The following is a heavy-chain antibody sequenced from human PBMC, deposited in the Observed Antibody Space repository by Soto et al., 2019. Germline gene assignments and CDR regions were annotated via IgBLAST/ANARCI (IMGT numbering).Heavy chain of an antibody. CDR2: IDPGDSDT. Sequence: GESLKISCQASGYSITSNWISWVRQMPGKGLEWMGRIDPGDSDTRYSPSFQGQVTISADKSISTAYLQWSSLKASDTAMYYCARRGNYYDSSGYSSPPDYWGQGTLVTVSS. V-gene: IGHV5-51*01. J-gene: IGHJ4*02. CDR3: ARRGNYYDSSGYSSPPDY. D-gene: IGHD3-22*01. CDR1: GYSITSNW.